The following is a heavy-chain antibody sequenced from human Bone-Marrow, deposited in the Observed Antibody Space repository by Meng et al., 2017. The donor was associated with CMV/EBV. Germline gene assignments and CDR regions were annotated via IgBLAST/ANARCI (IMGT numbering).Heavy chain of an antibody. V-gene: IGHV3-48*04. CDR2: ISSRSTTI. CDR3: ARVWGSGIQQLITYYFDY. Sequence: GGSLRLSCAASGFTFSSYSINWVRQAPGKGLEWVSYISSRSTTIHYADSVKGRFTVSRDNAKNSLYLQMNSLRAEDTAVYYCARVWGSGIQQLITYYFDYWAQGTLVTVSS. CDR1: GFTFSSYS. J-gene: IGHJ4*02. D-gene: IGHD6-13*01.